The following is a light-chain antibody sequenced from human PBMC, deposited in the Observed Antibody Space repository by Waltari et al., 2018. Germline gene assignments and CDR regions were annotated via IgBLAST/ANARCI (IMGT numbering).Light chain of an antibody. CDR3: CSYTDGNTLV. J-gene: IGLJ2*01. CDR1: SSDVGSYNF. Sequence: QSALTQPASVSGSPGQSITISCTGTSSDVGSYNFVSWYQQHPDKAPKLILYKVSERPSGVSNRFAGSKANDTASLTIAVLQAEDEAHYYCCSYTDGNTLVFGGGTKLTVL. V-gene: IGLV2-23*02. CDR2: KVS.